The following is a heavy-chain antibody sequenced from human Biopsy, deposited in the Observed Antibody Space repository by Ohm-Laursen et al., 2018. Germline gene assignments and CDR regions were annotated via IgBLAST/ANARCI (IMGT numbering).Heavy chain of an antibody. Sequence: SSVKVSCKASGVTFDTYAFGWVRQAPGQGLEWMGGRIPYSNTIYYARNFQDRAVITADRSARTTDMQLSGLRPDDTAVYYCVGGQRGPPIGVTVPGDAFDLWGQGTTVIVSS. CDR1: GVTFDTYA. J-gene: IGHJ3*01. D-gene: IGHD2/OR15-2a*01. V-gene: IGHV1-69*01. CDR3: VGGQRGPPIGVTVPGDAFDL. CDR2: RIPYSNTI.